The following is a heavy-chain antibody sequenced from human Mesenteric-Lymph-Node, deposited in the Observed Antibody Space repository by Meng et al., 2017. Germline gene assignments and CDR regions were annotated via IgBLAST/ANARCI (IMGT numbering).Heavy chain of an antibody. V-gene: IGHV1-69*06. CDR2: IIPIFGTA. CDR1: GGTFSSYA. D-gene: IGHD2-21*02. CDR3: AWGGGDNCGGDCYSPGY. J-gene: IGHJ4*02. Sequence: SVKVSCKASGGTFSSYAISWVRQAPGQGLEWMGGIIPIFGTANYAQKFQGRVTITADKSTSTAYMELSSLRSEDTAVYYCAWGGGDNCGGDCYSPGYWGQGTLVTVSS.